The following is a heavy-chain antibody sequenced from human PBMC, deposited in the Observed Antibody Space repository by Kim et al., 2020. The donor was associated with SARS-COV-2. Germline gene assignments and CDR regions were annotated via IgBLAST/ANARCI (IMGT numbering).Heavy chain of an antibody. D-gene: IGHD5-18*01. CDR2: ISYDGSNK. J-gene: IGHJ6*02. CDR3: ARDLRIQLWDYYYGMDV. Sequence: GGSLRLSCAASGFTFSSYAMHWVHQAPGKGLEWVAVISYDGSNKYYADSVNGRFTISRDNSKNTLYLQMNSLRAEDTAVYYCARDLRIQLWDYYYGMDVWGQGTTVTVSS. CDR1: GFTFSSYA. V-gene: IGHV3-30-3*01.